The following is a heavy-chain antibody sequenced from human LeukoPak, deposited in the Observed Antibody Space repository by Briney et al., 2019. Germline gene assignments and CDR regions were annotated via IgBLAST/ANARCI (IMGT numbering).Heavy chain of an antibody. CDR3: AAGEYSYDYWYGMDV. D-gene: IGHD5-18*01. J-gene: IGHJ6*02. CDR1: GFTFSSYS. CDR2: TSSSSNYI. V-gene: IGHV3-21*01. Sequence: PGGSLRLSCAASGFTFSSYSMKWVRQAPGKGLEWVSSTSSSSNYIYYLNSVKGRFTISRDNAKNSLYLQMNSLRAEDTAVYYCAAGEYSYDYWYGMDVWGQGTTVTVSS.